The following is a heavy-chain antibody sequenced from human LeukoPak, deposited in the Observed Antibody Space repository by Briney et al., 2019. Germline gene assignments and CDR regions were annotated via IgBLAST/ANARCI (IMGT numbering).Heavy chain of an antibody. CDR3: ARENPSGYYNRPIDY. Sequence: PSETLSLTCTVSGDSVTTYYWSWIRQPPGKGLEWIGDIYYSGSIKYNPSLKSRVIMSVDTSKNQFSLKLSSVTAADTAIYYCARENPSGYYNRPIDYWGQGTLVTVSS. V-gene: IGHV4-59*02. J-gene: IGHJ4*02. D-gene: IGHD3-22*01. CDR1: GDSVTTYY. CDR2: IYYSGSI.